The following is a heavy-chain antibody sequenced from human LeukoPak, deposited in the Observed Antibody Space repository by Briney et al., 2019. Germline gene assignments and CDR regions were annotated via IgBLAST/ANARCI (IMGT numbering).Heavy chain of an antibody. CDR3: ARGVERWLQSPFDY. J-gene: IGHJ4*02. Sequence: SETLSLTCTVSGYSISSGYYWGCIRQPPGKGLEWSGSIYHSGSTYYNPSLKSRVTISVDTSKNQFSLQLSSVTAADTAVYYCARGVERWLQSPFDYWGQGTLVTVSS. CDR1: GYSISSGYY. D-gene: IGHD5-24*01. CDR2: IYHSGST. V-gene: IGHV4-38-2*02.